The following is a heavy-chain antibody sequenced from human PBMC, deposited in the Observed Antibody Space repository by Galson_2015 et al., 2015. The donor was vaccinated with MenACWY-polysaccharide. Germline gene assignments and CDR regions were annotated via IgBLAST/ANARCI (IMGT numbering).Heavy chain of an antibody. J-gene: IGHJ4*02. D-gene: IGHD2-2*01. CDR3: ATHYCFSTSCSGPLYG. Sequence: ETLSLTCAVYGGSFRDYYWSWIRPTPGKGLEWIGEINDSGSTNYNPSLKSRVTISLDRSNNQFSLKVTSVTAADTAVYYCATHYCFSTSCSGPLYGWGQGTLVTVSS. CDR1: GGSFRDYY. CDR2: INDSGST. V-gene: IGHV4-34*01.